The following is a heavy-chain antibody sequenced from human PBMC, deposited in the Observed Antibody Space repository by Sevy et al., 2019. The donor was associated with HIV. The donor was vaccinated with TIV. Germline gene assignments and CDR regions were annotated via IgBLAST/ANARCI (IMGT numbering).Heavy chain of an antibody. J-gene: IGHJ3*01. Sequence: GGSLRLSCAASGFTFSNYGMHWVRQAPGKGLEWVAVVSYDGSTKYYADFVKGRFTISGDKSKNTVYLQMHSLRAEDTAVYYCAKWSKATDSAFDLWGQGTMVTVSS. CDR2: VSYDGSTK. V-gene: IGHV3-30*18. CDR1: GFTFSNYG. CDR3: AKWSKATDSAFDL. D-gene: IGHD1-26*01.